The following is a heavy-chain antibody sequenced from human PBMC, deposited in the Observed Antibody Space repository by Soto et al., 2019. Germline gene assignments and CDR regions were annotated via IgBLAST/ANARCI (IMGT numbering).Heavy chain of an antibody. CDR2: IKQDGSEK. D-gene: IGHD6-19*01. V-gene: IGHV3-7*05. J-gene: IGHJ1*01. CDR3: ARDLDSSGWYIAGYFQH. Sequence: GGSLRLSCAASGFTFSSYWMSWVRQAPGKGLEWVANIKQDGSEKYYVDSVKGRFTISRDNAKNSLYLQMNSLRAEDTAVYYCARDLDSSGWYIAGYFQHWGQGTLVTVSS. CDR1: GFTFSSYW.